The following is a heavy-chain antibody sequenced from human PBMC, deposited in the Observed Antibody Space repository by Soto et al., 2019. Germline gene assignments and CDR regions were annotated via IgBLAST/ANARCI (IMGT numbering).Heavy chain of an antibody. CDR2: TYYRSKWYN. J-gene: IGHJ6*02. D-gene: IGHD2-8*01. V-gene: IGHV6-1*01. CDR1: GDRVSSNSAA. CDR3: ARDKYCTNGVCYTRYYYYGMDV. Sequence: PSQTVSLTCAIPGDRVSSNSAAWNWIRQSPSRGLEWLGRTYYRSKWYNDYAVSVKSRITINPVTSKNQFSLQLSSVTPEDTAVYYCARDKYCTNGVCYTRYYYYGMDVWGQPPTGTVSS.